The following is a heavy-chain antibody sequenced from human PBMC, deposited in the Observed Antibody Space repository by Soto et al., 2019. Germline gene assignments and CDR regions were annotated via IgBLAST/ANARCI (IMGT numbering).Heavy chain of an antibody. CDR3: ARVPFNHYYYYGMDV. CDR2: INHSGST. J-gene: IGHJ6*02. D-gene: IGHD3-16*01. V-gene: IGHV4-34*01. CDR1: GGSFSGYY. Sequence: SETLSLTCAVYGGSFSGYYWSWIRQPPGKGLEWIGEINHSGSTNYNPSLKSRVTISVDTSKNQFSLKLSSVTAADTAVYYCARVPFNHYYYYGMDVWGQGTTVTV.